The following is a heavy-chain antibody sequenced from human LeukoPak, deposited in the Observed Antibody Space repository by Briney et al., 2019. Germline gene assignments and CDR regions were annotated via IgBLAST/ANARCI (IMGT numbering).Heavy chain of an antibody. CDR3: ARDGTYTDYDPDFDI. J-gene: IGHJ4*02. V-gene: IGHV3-21*01. D-gene: IGHD5-12*01. CDR2: ISTSSSYI. CDR1: GFTFSSYT. Sequence: GGSLRLSCAASGFTFSSYTMNWVRQAPGKGLEWVSAISTSSSYIYYADSVKGRFTISRDNAKNSLYLQMNSLRAEDTAVFYCARDGTYTDYDPDFDIWGQGTLVTVSS.